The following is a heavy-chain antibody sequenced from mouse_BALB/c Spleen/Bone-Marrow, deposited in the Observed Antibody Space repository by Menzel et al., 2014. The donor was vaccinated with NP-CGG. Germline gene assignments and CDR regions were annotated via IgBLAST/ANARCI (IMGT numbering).Heavy chain of an antibody. J-gene: IGHJ4*01. D-gene: IGHD2-4*01. CDR3: NEGIYYDDTVYAMDY. Sequence: VQLKHSGAELVRPGASVKLSCTASGFTIKDYYMHWVKQRPEQSLEWIGWIDPENGDTEYAPKFKGKATMTADTSSNTAFLQLSSLASEDTFVYYCNEGIYYDDTVYAMDYWGQGTSVTVSS. CDR1: GFTIKDYY. V-gene: IGHV14-4*02. CDR2: IDPENGDT.